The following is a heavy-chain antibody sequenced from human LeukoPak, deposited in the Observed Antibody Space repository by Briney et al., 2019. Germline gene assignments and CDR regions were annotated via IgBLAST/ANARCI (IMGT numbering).Heavy chain of an antibody. CDR2: ISYDGSNK. J-gene: IGHJ4*02. V-gene: IGHV3-30*18. CDR1: GFTFSSYG. CDR3: AKGIPSDF. Sequence: PGRSLRLSCAASGFTFSSYGMHWVRQAPGKGLEWGAVISYDGSNKYYADSVKGRFTISRDNSKNTLYLQMNSLRAEDTAVYYCAKGIPSDFWGQGTLVTVSP.